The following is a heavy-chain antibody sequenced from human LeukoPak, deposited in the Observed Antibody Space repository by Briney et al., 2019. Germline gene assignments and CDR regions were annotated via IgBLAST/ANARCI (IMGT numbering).Heavy chain of an antibody. Sequence: PSETLSLTCTVSGGSVSSGNYYRSWIRQPPGKGLEWIGYIYYSGSTNYNPSLKSRVTISVDTSKNQFSLKLSSVTAADTAVYYCARAPRYYDILTGYLTPFDYWGQGTLVTVSS. CDR3: ARAPRYYDILTGYLTPFDY. CDR2: IYYSGST. V-gene: IGHV4-61*01. CDR1: GGSVSSGNYY. J-gene: IGHJ4*02. D-gene: IGHD3-9*01.